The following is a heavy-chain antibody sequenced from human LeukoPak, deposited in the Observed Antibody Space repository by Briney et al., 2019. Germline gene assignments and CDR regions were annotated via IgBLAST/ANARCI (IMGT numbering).Heavy chain of an antibody. D-gene: IGHD6-13*01. CDR2: INPNSGGT. V-gene: IGHV1-2*02. J-gene: IGHJ6*03. Sequence: ASVKVSCKASGGTFTGYYMHWVRQAPGQGLEWMGWINPNSGGTNYAQKFQGRVTMTRDTSISTAYMELSRLRSDDTAVYYCARDVAAAHYYYYMDVWGKGTTVTVSS. CDR3: ARDVAAAHYYYYMDV. CDR1: GGTFTGYY.